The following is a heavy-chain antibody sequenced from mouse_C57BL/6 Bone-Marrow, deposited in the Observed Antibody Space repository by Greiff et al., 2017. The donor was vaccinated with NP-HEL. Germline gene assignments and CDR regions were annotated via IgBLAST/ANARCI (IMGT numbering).Heavy chain of an antibody. CDR3: AREDSGVAY. J-gene: IGHJ3*01. CDR1: GYSITSGYY. V-gene: IGHV3-6*01. CDR2: ISYDGSN. Sequence: DVQLVESGPGLVKPSQSLSLTCSVTGYSITSGYYWNWIRQFPGNKLEWMGYISYDGSNNYNPSLKNRISITRDTSKNQFFLKLNSVTTEDTATYYCAREDSGVAYWGQGTLVTVSA. D-gene: IGHD6-1*01.